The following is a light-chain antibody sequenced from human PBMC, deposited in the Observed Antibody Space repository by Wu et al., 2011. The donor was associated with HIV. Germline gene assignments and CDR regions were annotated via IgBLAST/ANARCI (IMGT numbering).Light chain of an antibody. V-gene: IGKV3-20*01. J-gene: IGKJ2*01. CDR3: QHYGNSPYT. CDR1: QSASRK. CDR2: GAS. Sequence: EIVMTQSPATLSVSPGERATLSCRASQSASRKLAWYQQKPGQAPRLLIYGASRRATGIPDRVSGSGSGTDFTLTISRLDPEDFAVYYCQHYGNSPYTFGQGTKLEIK.